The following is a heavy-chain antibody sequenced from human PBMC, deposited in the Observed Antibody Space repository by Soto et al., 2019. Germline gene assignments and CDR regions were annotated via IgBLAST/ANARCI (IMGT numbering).Heavy chain of an antibody. D-gene: IGHD7-27*01. CDR2: ISGSGGST. Sequence: GGSLRLSCAASGFTFSSYAMSWVRQAPGKGLEWVSAISGSGGSTYYADSVKGRFTISRYNSKNTLYLQMNSLRAEDTAVYYCAKDDLGFDAFDIWGQGTMVTVSS. CDR1: GFTFSSYA. V-gene: IGHV3-23*01. CDR3: AKDDLGFDAFDI. J-gene: IGHJ3*02.